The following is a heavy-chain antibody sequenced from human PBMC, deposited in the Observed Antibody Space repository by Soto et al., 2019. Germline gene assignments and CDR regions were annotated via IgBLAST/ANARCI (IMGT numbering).Heavy chain of an antibody. J-gene: IGHJ4*02. V-gene: IGHV1-18*01. D-gene: IGHD2-15*01. Sequence: ASVKVSCKASGYTFTNYGITWVRQAPGQGLEWMGWISVYNGNTNYAQRLRGRVTMTTDTSTSTAYMELRSLRSDDTAAYYCARGGGDIVVVSQDYFDFWGPGALVTVSS. CDR1: GYTFTNYG. CDR2: ISVYNGNT. CDR3: ARGGGDIVVVSQDYFDF.